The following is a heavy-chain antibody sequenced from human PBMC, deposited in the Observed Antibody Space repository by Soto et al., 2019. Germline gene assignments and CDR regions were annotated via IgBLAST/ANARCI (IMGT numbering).Heavy chain of an antibody. V-gene: IGHV5-51*01. D-gene: IGHD6-13*01. Sequence: GESLKISCKGSGYSFTSYWIGWVRQMPGKGLEWMGIIYPGDSDTRYSPSFQGQVTISADKSISTAYLQWSSLKASDTAMYYCARSIAAAGHRVGAFDIWGQGTMVTVSS. CDR1: GYSFTSYW. J-gene: IGHJ3*02. CDR3: ARSIAAAGHRVGAFDI. CDR2: IYPGDSDT.